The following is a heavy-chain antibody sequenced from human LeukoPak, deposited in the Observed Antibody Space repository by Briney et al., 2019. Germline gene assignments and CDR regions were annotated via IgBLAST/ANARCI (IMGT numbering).Heavy chain of an antibody. Sequence: GGSLRLSCAASGFTFSTYAMHWVRQAPGKGLEYVSGIGSNGGSTHYANSVKGRFTISRDNSKNTLYLQMGSLRAEDMAVYYCARAYDFWSSYLYYYGMDVWGQGTTVTVSS. V-gene: IGHV3-64*01. CDR2: IGSNGGST. D-gene: IGHD3-3*01. CDR1: GFTFSTYA. CDR3: ARAYDFWSSYLYYYGMDV. J-gene: IGHJ6*02.